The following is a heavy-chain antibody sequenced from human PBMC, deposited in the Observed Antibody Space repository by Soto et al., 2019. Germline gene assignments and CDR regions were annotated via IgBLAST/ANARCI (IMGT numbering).Heavy chain of an antibody. CDR1: GFTFRNYA. J-gene: IGHJ6*02. V-gene: IGHV3-30-3*01. D-gene: IGHD3-16*01. Sequence: GGSLRLSCADSGFTFRNYAMHWVRQAPGKGLEWVAVISYDGSKKNYADSVKGRFTLSRDNSKNTLYLQMNNVRAEDTAVYYCARGGASAVQGVHYYYGMDVWGQGTTVTVSS. CDR2: ISYDGSKK. CDR3: ARGGASAVQGVHYYYGMDV.